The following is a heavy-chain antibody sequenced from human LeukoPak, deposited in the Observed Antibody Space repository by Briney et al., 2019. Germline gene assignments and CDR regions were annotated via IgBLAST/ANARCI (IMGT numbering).Heavy chain of an antibody. CDR3: ARGALWFGDLTDFDY. J-gene: IGHJ4*02. CDR1: GFTFSSYD. V-gene: IGHV3-13*01. Sequence: PGGSLRLSCAAPGFTFSSYDMHWVRQATGKGLEWVSAIGTAGDTYYPGSVKGRFTISRENAKNSLYLQMNSLRAGDTAVYYCARGALWFGDLTDFDYWGQGTLVTVSS. CDR2: IGTAGDT. D-gene: IGHD3-10*01.